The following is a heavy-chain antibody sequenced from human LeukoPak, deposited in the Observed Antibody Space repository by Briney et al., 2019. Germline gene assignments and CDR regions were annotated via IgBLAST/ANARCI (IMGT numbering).Heavy chain of an antibody. D-gene: IGHD2-15*01. CDR1: GYSISSGYF. V-gene: IGHV4-38-2*02. Sequence: SETLSLTCTVSGYSISSGYFWGWIRQPPGKGLEWIGEINHSGSTNYNPSLKSRVTISVDTSKNQFSLKLSSVTAADTAVYYCARGVRGNWGQGTLVTVSS. J-gene: IGHJ4*02. CDR3: ARGVRGN. CDR2: INHSGST.